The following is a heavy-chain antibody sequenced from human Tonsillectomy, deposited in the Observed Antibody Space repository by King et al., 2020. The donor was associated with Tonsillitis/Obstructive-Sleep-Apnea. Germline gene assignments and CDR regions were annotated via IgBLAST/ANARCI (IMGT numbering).Heavy chain of an antibody. CDR1: GFSLTTSGVG. V-gene: IGHV2-5*02. CDR3: AHRSLTTEAFNV. Sequence: TLKESGPTLVKPTQTLTLTCTFSGFSLTTSGVGVGWIRQPPGKALEWLALIYWDDDKRYSPSLKNRFTITKDTSKNQVVLTLTNMDPVDTATYYCAHRSLTTEAFNVWGQGTMVTVSS. J-gene: IGHJ3*01. CDR2: IYWDDDK. D-gene: IGHD3-9*01.